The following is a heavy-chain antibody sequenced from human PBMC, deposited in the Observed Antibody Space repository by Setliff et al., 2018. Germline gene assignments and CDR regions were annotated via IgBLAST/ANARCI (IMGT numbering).Heavy chain of an antibody. CDR2: VYSDGNT. V-gene: IGHV4-4*07. J-gene: IGHJ4*01. D-gene: IGHD3-3*01. Sequence: SETLSLTCSVSVDLILDHWWTWIRQPAGKGLEWIGQVYSDGNTKYNPSLSNRVTISVDRSSNQFSLELSSVNAADTAVYYCARAREGGFLECAPFDFWGRGMQVTVSS. CDR1: VDLILDHW. CDR3: ARAREGGFLECAPFDF.